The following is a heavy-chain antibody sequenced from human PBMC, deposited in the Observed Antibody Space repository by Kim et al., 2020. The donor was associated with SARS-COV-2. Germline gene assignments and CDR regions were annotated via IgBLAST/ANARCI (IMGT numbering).Heavy chain of an antibody. CDR3: AKDRITMVRGVIFIFDY. Sequence: GGSLRLSCAASGFTFSSYAMSWVRQAPGKGLEWVSAISGSGGSTYYADSVKGRFTISRDNSKNTLYLQMNSLRAEDTAVYYCAKDRITMVRGVIFIFDYWGQGTLVTVSS. CDR1: GFTFSSYA. D-gene: IGHD3-10*01. V-gene: IGHV3-23*01. J-gene: IGHJ4*02. CDR2: ISGSGGST.